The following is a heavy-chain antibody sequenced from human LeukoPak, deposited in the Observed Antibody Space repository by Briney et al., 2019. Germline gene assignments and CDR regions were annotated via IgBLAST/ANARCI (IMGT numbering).Heavy chain of an antibody. CDR2: ISSSSSTI. CDR1: GFTFSSYS. CDR3: AGEQLVYNYGMDV. D-gene: IGHD6-13*01. Sequence: PGGSLRLSCAASGFTFSSYSMNWVRQAPGKGLEWVSYISSSSSTIYYADSVKGRFTISRDNAKNSLYLQMNGLRAEDTAVYYCAGEQLVYNYGMDVWGQGTTVTVSS. V-gene: IGHV3-48*01. J-gene: IGHJ6*02.